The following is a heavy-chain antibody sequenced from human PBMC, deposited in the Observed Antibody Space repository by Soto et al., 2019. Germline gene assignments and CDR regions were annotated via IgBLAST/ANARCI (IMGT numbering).Heavy chain of an antibody. CDR1: GGTFSKYS. J-gene: IGHJ6*02. Sequence: QVRLVQSGAEVKKPGSSVKVSCKVSGGTFSKYSLSWVRQTPGQGLEWMGGITPFVDTSNYAQRFLGRVTITAYKSTNTAFLEGRGLKSEDGALYFGGITSYCNGSSCYSRHYYGMDVWGQGTTVTVSS. D-gene: IGHD2-21*01. CDR2: ITPFVDTS. V-gene: IGHV1-69*06. CDR3: GITSYCNGSSCYSRHYYGMDV.